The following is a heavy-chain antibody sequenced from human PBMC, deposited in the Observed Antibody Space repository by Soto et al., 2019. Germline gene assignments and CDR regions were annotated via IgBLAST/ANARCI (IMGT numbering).Heavy chain of an antibody. CDR2: INPDSGGT. CDR1: GYTFSDYY. Sequence: QVQLAQSGAEVKKPGASVKVSCKASGYTFSDYYMHWVRQAPGQGLVWMGWINPDSGGTKYTQKFQGRVTMTRDTSISTAYMELSGLRSDDTAVYYCTRKVRDYNFDYWGQGTLVTVSS. J-gene: IGHJ4*02. CDR3: TRKVRDYNFDY. D-gene: IGHD4-17*01. V-gene: IGHV1-2*02.